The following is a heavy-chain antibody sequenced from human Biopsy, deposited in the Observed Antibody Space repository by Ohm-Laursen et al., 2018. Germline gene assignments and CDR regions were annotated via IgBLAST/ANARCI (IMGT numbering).Heavy chain of an antibody. Sequence: SDTLSLTCAVFGKTFSDYQWSWIRQPPGKGLEWIGQINQAGTTNYNPSLKSRVSISAAASKYEFSLSLTSVTAADTAVYLCGNEVHGRDYWGLGAQVTVSS. V-gene: IGHV4-34*08. CDR2: INQAGTT. D-gene: IGHD2-15*01. CDR3: GNEVHGRDY. J-gene: IGHJ4*02. CDR1: GKTFSDYQ.